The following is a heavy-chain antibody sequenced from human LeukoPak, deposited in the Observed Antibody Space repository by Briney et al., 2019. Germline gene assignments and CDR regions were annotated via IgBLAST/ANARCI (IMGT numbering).Heavy chain of an antibody. D-gene: IGHD6-13*01. J-gene: IGHJ5*01. CDR1: GGSISSYS. CDR2: IYYSGST. CDR3: ARESTGYSSSWFDY. Sequence: SETLSLTCTVSGGSISSYSWNWIRQPPGKGLEWIGYIYYSGSTNYNPSLKSRVTISVDTSKNQFSLKLSSVTAADTAVYYCARESTGYSSSWFDYWGQGTLVTVSS. V-gene: IGHV4-59*01.